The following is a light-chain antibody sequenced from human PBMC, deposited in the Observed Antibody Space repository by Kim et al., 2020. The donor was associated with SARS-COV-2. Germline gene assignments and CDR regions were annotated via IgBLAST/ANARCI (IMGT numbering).Light chain of an antibody. V-gene: IGLV3-1*01. CDR3: QAWDSRTYVV. CDR1: KLGDKY. CDR2: QDT. J-gene: IGLJ2*01. Sequence: SYELTQPTSVSVSPGQTASITCSGDKLGDKYACWYQQKPGQSPVLVIYQDTKRPSGIPERFSGSNSGNTATLTISGTQAMDEADYYCQAWDSRTYVVFGGGTQLTDL.